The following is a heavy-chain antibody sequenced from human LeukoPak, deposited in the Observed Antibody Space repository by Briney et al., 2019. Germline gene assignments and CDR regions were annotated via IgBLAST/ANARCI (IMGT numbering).Heavy chain of an antibody. J-gene: IGHJ6*03. D-gene: IGHD6-19*01. Sequence: PGRSLRLSCAASGFTFSTYSINWVRQAPGKGLEWVSYISSSSRTIYYADSVKGRFAISRDNAKNSLYLQMNSLRAEDTAVYYCARSITVDHYYMDVWGKGTTVTVSS. V-gene: IGHV3-48*04. CDR1: GFTFSTYS. CDR2: ISSSSRTI. CDR3: ARSITVDHYYMDV.